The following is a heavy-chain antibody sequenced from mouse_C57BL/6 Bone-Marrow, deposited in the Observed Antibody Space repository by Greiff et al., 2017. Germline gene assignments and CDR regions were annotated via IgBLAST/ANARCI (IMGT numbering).Heavy chain of an antibody. V-gene: IGHV1-50*01. CDR3: ARDYYGSSMFAY. J-gene: IGHJ3*01. CDR1: GYTFTSYW. CDR2: IDPSDSYT. Sequence: QVQLQQPGAELVKPGASVKLSCKASGYTFTSYWMQWVKQRPGQGLEWIGEIDPSDSYTNYKQKFKGKATLTVDTSSRTAYMQLSSLTSEDSAVYYCARDYYGSSMFAYWGQGTLVTVSA. D-gene: IGHD1-1*01.